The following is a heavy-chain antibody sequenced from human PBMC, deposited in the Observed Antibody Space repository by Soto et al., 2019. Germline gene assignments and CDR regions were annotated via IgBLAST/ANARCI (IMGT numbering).Heavy chain of an antibody. CDR1: GFTFSSYA. Sequence: QPGGSLRLSCAASGFTFSSYAMHWVRQAPGKGLEWVAVISYDGSNKYYADSVKGRFTISRDNSKNTLYLQMNSLRAEDTAVYYCARDPWGGYSGYKNLYYYYRLAVCGQGTTVTVSS. V-gene: IGHV3-30-3*01. D-gene: IGHD5-12*01. J-gene: IGHJ6*02. CDR2: ISYDGSNK. CDR3: ARDPWGGYSGYKNLYYYYRLAV.